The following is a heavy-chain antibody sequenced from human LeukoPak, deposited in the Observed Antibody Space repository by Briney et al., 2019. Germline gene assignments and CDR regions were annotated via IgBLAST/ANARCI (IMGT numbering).Heavy chain of an antibody. CDR1: GGSIGSYY. V-gene: IGHV4-59*01. CDR2: IYYSGST. J-gene: IGHJ4*02. D-gene: IGHD5-24*01. CDR3: ARVGRDGYNPDY. Sequence: PSETLSLTCTVSGGSIGSYYWSWIRQPPGKGLEWIGYIYYSGSTNYNPSLKSRVTISVDTSKNQFSLKLSSVTAADTAVYYCARVGRDGYNPDYWGQGTLVTVSS.